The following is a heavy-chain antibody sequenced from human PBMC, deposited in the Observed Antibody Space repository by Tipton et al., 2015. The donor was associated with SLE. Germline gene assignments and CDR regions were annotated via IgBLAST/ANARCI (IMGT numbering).Heavy chain of an antibody. CDR1: GGSISSYY. D-gene: IGHD2-15*01. V-gene: IGHV4-59*01. CDR3: ARAPQGIIDY. J-gene: IGHJ4*02. Sequence: LRLSCTVSGGSISSYYWSWIRQPPGKGLEWIGYIYYSGSTNYNPSLKSRVTISVDTSKNQFSLKLSSVTAADTAVYYFARAPQGIIDYWGQGTLVTVSS. CDR2: IYYSGST.